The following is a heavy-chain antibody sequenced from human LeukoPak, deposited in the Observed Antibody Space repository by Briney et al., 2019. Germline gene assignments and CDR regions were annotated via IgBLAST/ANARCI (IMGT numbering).Heavy chain of an antibody. CDR1: GFTVSDNY. Sequence: GGSMTLSCAASGFTVSDNYNSWVRRAPGKRLELVSILYRGGGTYDADSVKGRFTISRDKNTLSLQMNSLRVEDTAVYYCAWPSQSSGYSIQYWGQGILVTVSS. D-gene: IGHD3-22*01. CDR2: LYRGGGT. CDR3: AWPSQSSGYSIQY. V-gene: IGHV3-53*01. J-gene: IGHJ4*02.